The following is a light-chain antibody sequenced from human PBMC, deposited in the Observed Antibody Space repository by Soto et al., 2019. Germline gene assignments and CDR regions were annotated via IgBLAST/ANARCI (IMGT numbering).Light chain of an antibody. J-gene: IGLJ3*02. CDR3: LSYDSSLSGSV. CDR1: SSNIGAGYD. CDR2: GNS. V-gene: IGLV1-40*01. Sequence: QSVLTQPPSVSGAPGQRVTISCTWSSSNIGAGYDVHWYQQLPGTAPKLLIYGNSNRPSGVPDRFSGSKSGTSAYLAITGLQAEDEAEYYCLSYDSSLSGSVFGGGTQLTVL.